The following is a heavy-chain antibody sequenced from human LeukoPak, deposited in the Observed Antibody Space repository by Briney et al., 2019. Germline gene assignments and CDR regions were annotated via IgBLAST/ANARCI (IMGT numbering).Heavy chain of an antibody. Sequence: KTGGSLRLSCAASGFTFSSYSMNWVRQAPGKGLEWVSSISSSSSYIYYADSVKGRFTISRDNAKNSLYLQMNSLRAEDTAVYYCARGTEGYDYWIGEDYWGQGTLVTVSS. CDR1: GFTFSSYS. D-gene: IGHD3/OR15-3a*01. CDR3: ARGTEGYDYWIGEDY. CDR2: ISSSSSYI. J-gene: IGHJ4*02. V-gene: IGHV3-21*01.